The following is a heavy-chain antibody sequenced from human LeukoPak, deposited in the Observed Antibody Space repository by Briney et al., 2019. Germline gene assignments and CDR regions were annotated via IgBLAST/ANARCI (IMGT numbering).Heavy chain of an antibody. Sequence: GGSLRLSCAASGFTFSSYAMSWVRQAPGKGLEWVSAISGSGGSTYYADSVKGRFTISRDNAKNSLYLQMNSLRDEDTAVYYCARDQGDSSVCVDNWGQGTLVTVSS. J-gene: IGHJ4*02. V-gene: IGHV3-23*01. D-gene: IGHD3-22*01. CDR1: GFTFSSYA. CDR3: ARDQGDSSVCVDN. CDR2: ISGSGGST.